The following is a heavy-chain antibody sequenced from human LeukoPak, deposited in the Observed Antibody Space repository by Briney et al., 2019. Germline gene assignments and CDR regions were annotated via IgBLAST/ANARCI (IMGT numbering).Heavy chain of an antibody. D-gene: IGHD3-3*01. CDR1: GYTFTGYY. V-gene: IGHV1-2*02. CDR3: ARNFWSGYYFDY. J-gene: IGHJ4*02. Sequence: ASVKVPCKASGYTFTGYYMHWVRQAPGQGLEWMGWINPNSGGTNYAQKFQGRVTMTRDTSISTAYMELSRLRSDDTAVYYCARNFWSGYYFDYWGQGTLVTVSS. CDR2: INPNSGGT.